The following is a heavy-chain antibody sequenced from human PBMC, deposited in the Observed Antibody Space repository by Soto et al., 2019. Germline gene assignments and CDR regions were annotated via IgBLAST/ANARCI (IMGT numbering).Heavy chain of an antibody. J-gene: IGHJ4*02. D-gene: IGHD3-3*01. CDR2: ISGSGGST. CDR1: GFTFSSYA. CDR3: AKKDYDFWSGYSSFDY. Sequence: GGSLRLSCAASGFTFSSYAMSWVRQAPGKGLEWVSAISGSGGSTYYADSVKGRFTISRDNSKNTLYLQMNSLRAEDTAVYYCAKKDYDFWSGYSSFDYWGQGTLVTVSS. V-gene: IGHV3-23*01.